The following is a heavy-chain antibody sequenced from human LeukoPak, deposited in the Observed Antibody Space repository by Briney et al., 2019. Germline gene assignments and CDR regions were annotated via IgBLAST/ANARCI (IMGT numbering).Heavy chain of an antibody. V-gene: IGHV1-2*02. J-gene: IGHJ5*02. D-gene: IGHD2-15*01. CDR3: ARGYCSGGSCYPETNWFDP. CDR1: GYTFTDYY. Sequence: ASVKVSCKTSGYTFTDYYMHWVRQAPGQGLEWMGWINPTSGGTNYAQKFQGRVTMTRDTSISTAYMELSRLRSDDTAVYYCARGYCSGGSCYPETNWFDPWGQGTLVTVSS. CDR2: INPTSGGT.